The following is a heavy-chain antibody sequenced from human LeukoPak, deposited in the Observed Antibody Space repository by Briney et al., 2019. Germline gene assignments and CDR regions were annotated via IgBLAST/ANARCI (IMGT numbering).Heavy chain of an antibody. CDR3: ARDFYCGGDCYSVGLFDY. D-gene: IGHD2-21*02. J-gene: IGHJ4*02. CDR1: GFTFKNYG. V-gene: IGHV3-21*01. Sequence: GGSLRLSCEASGFTFKNYGMSWVRQAPGKGLEWVSSISSSSSYIYYADSVKGRFTISRDNAKNSLYLQMNSLRAEDTAVYYCARDFYCGGDCYSVGLFDYWGQGTLVTVSS. CDR2: ISSSSSYI.